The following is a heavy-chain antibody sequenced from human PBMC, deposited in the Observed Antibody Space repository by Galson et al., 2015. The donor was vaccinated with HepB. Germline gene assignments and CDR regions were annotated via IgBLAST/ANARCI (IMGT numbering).Heavy chain of an antibody. J-gene: IGHJ4*02. CDR2: IIPIFGTA. CDR3: ARDYDSGWFFDY. V-gene: IGHV1-69*13. D-gene: IGHD6-19*01. Sequence: SVKVSCKASGGTFSSYAISWVRQAPGQGLEWMGGIIPIFGTANYAQKFQGRVTITADESTSTAYMELSSLRSEDTAVYYCARDYDSGWFFDYWGQGTLVTVSS. CDR1: GGTFSSYA.